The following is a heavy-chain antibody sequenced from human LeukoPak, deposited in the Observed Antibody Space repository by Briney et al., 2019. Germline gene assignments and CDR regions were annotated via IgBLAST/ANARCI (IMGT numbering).Heavy chain of an antibody. CDR2: INPSGGST. Sequence: ASVKVSCKASGYTFTSYYMHWVRQAPGQGLEWMGIINPSGGSTSYAQKFQGRVTMTRDTSTSTVYMELSSLRSEDTAVYYCARALTIFGVVTPLDYWGQGTLVTVSS. D-gene: IGHD3-3*01. J-gene: IGHJ4*02. V-gene: IGHV1-46*01. CDR3: ARALTIFGVVTPLDY. CDR1: GYTFTSYY.